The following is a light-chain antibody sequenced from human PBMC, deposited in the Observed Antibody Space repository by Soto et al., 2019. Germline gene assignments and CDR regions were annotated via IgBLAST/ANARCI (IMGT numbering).Light chain of an antibody. CDR1: QSLVHSDGIAY. CDR3: MQGTHWPIT. CDR2: KVS. J-gene: IGKJ5*01. V-gene: IGKV2-30*02. Sequence: DIVMTQTPLSSPVTLGRPASISCRSNQSLVHSDGIAYFSWFQQRPGRSPRRLIYKVSNRDSGVPARFSGSGSGTDFALKISRVEAEDVGVYYCMQGTHWPITFGQGTRLEIK.